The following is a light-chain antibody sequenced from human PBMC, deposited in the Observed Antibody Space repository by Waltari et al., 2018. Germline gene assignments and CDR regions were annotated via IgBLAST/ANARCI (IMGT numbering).Light chain of an antibody. J-gene: IGKJ5*01. CDR3: QQSYTTPIT. CDR2: GAS. CDR1: QSISSY. V-gene: IGKV1-39*01. Sequence: DIQMTQSPSSLSASLGHRVTLTCRASQSISSYLNWYQQKPGKAPKLLIYGASSLQSGVPSRISGSGSGTDFTLNIRSLQPEDFATYYCQQSYTTPITFGQGTRLEIK.